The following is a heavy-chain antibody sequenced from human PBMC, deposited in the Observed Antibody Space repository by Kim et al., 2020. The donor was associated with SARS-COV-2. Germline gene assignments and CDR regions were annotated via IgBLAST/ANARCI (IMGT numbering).Heavy chain of an antibody. D-gene: IGHD3-22*01. V-gene: IGHV4-34*01. Sequence: LKRRVTISVDTSKNQFSLKLSSVTAADTAVYYCARGIAGNYYDSSGYDDYWGQGTLVTVSS. J-gene: IGHJ4*02. CDR3: ARGIAGNYYDSSGYDDY.